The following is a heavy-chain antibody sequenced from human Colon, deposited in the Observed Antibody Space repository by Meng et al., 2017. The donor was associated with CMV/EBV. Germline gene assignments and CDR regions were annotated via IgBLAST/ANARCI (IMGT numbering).Heavy chain of an antibody. V-gene: IGHV4-31*02. CDR2: VYYTGST. CDR1: GGSINTCGYF. J-gene: IGHJ4*02. D-gene: IGHD2-21*01. CDR3: ARVISGGGKYFFDY. Sequence: GGSINTCGYFWSWVRQFPGKGLEWIGYVYYTGSTFYNPSLESRFTVSIDTSKNQFFLEVKSVTAAEAAFYYCARVISGGGKYFFDYWGQGSLVTVSS.